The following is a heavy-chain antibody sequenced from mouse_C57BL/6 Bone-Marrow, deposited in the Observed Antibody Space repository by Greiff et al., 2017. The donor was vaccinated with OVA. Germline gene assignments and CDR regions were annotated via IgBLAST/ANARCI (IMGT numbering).Heavy chain of an antibody. V-gene: IGHV8-5*01. CDR2: IWWNDDK. D-gene: IGHD1-1*01. CDR3: AQMREYDGSSPHWYFDV. J-gene: IGHJ1*03. CDR1: GFSLSTSNMG. Sequence: QVTLKVSGPGILQPSQTLSLTCSFSGFSLSTSNMGIGWIRQPSGKGLEWLAHIWWNDDKYYNPSLKSRLTISKDTSNNQVFLKITSVDTADTATYYCAQMREYDGSSPHWYFDVWGTGTTVTVSS.